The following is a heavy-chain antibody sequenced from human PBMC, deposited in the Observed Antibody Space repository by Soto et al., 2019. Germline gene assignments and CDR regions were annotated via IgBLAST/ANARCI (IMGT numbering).Heavy chain of an antibody. J-gene: IGHJ4*02. CDR3: ARPRAKFGTVVTPFDY. Sequence: GGSLRLSCAASGFTFSSYGMHWVRQAPGKGLEWVAVIWYDGSNKYYADSVKGRFTISRDNSKNTLYLQMNSLRAEDTAVYYCARPRAKFGTVVTPFDYWGQGTLVTVSS. CDR2: IWYDGSNK. CDR1: GFTFSSYG. D-gene: IGHD2-21*02. V-gene: IGHV3-33*01.